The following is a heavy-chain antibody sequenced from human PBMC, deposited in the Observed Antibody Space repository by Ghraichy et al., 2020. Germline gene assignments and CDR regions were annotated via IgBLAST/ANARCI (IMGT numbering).Heavy chain of an antibody. CDR1: GFTFSSYA. V-gene: IGHV3-23*01. CDR2: ISGSGGST. CDR3: ANSPGGYYTGHYYYYMDV. J-gene: IGHJ6*03. D-gene: IGHD3-3*01. Sequence: GGSLRLSCAASGFTFSSYAMSWVRQAPGKGLEWVSAISGSGGSTYYADSVKGRFTISRDNSENTLYLQMNSLRAEDTAVYYCANSPGGYYTGHYYYYMDVWGKGTTVTVSS.